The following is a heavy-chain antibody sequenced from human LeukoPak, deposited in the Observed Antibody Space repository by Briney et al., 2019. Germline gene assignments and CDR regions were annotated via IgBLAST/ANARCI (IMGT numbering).Heavy chain of an antibody. CDR3: ARSRVDCSSTSCYRDYYYMDV. CDR2: ISAYNGNT. D-gene: IGHD2-2*01. J-gene: IGHJ6*03. CDR1: GYTFTSYG. Sequence: ASVKVSCKASGYTFTSYGISWVRQAPGQGLGWMGWISAYNGNTNYARKLQGRVTMTTDTSTSTAYMELRSLRSDDTAVYYCARSRVDCSSTSCYRDYYYMDVWGKGTTVTVSS. V-gene: IGHV1-18*01.